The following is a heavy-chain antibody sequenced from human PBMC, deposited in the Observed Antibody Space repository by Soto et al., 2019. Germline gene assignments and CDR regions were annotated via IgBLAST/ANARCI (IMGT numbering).Heavy chain of an antibody. D-gene: IGHD4-17*01. V-gene: IGHV1-46*03. CDR1: GYTFTSYY. CDR3: ARVRSTVTTTAGYFHL. J-gene: IGHJ2*01. Sequence: GASVKVSCKASGYTFTSYYMHWVRQAPGQGLEWMGIINPSGGSTSYAQKFQGRVTMTRDTSTSTVYMELSSLRSEDTAVYYCARVRSTVTTTAGYFHLWGRGTLVTVSS. CDR2: INPSGGST.